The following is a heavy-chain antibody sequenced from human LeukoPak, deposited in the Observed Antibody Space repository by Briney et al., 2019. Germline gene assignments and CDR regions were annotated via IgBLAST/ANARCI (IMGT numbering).Heavy chain of an antibody. CDR1: GGSISSSSYY. D-gene: IGHD3-22*01. CDR3: ARQAVDSSGYYSYFDY. Sequence: SETLSLTCTVSGGSISSSSYYWGWIRQPPGKGLEWIGSIYYSGSTYYNPSLKSRFTISVDTSKHQFSLKLSSVTAADTAVYYCARQAVDSSGYYSYFDYWGQGTLVTVSS. V-gene: IGHV4-39*01. J-gene: IGHJ4*02. CDR2: IYYSGST.